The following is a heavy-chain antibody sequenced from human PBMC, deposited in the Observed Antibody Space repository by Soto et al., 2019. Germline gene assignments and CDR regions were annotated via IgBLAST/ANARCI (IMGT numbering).Heavy chain of an antibody. D-gene: IGHD3-9*01. CDR3: ARLEGLATISYYFGY. CDR2: IYYRGNT. J-gene: IGHJ4*02. Sequence: QLQLQESGPGLVKPSETLSLTCSVSGDSINSDNYYWGWIRQPPGKGLEWIGSIYYRGNTYYNPYLKTRVTISLDKSKTQFSLKLNSETAADSAVYFCARLEGLATISYYFGYWGQGTLVTVSS. CDR1: GDSINSDNYY. V-gene: IGHV4-39*01.